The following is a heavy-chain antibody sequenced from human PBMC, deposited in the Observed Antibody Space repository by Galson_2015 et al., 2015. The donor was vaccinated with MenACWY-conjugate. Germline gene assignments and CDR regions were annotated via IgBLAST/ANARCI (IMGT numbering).Heavy chain of an antibody. CDR1: GGSLSSPH. CDR3: ARIPTWGSSFSYFDY. D-gene: IGHD7-27*01. V-gene: IGHV4-4*08. Sequence: ETLSPTCTVSGGSLSSPHLGWVPQPPGGGLEWVGYIRDPGGLKDNPSLKSRVTMSADKSNNQFSLRLISVTAADTAVYYCARIPTWGSSFSYFDYWGQGSLVAVSS. J-gene: IGHJ4*02. CDR2: IRDPGGL.